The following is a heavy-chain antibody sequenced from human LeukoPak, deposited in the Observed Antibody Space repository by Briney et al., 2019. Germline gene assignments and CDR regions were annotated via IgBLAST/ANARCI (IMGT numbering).Heavy chain of an antibody. Sequence: PGGSLRLSCAASGFTFSNAWMSWVRQAPGKGLEWVGRIKSKTDGGTTDYAAPVKGRFTISRDDSKNTLYLQMNSLKTEDTAVYYCTTDPQPHSSGYYGYWGQGTLVTVSS. CDR1: GFTFSNAW. CDR2: IKSKTDGGTT. CDR3: TTDPQPHSSGYYGY. V-gene: IGHV3-15*01. D-gene: IGHD3-22*01. J-gene: IGHJ4*02.